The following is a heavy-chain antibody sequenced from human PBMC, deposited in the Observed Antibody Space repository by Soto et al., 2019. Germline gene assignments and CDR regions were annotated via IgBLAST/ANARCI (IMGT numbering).Heavy chain of an antibody. Sequence: GGSLRLSCAASGFIFSSYAMHWVRQAPGKGLEWVAVISYDGSNKYYADSVKGRFTISRDNSKNTLYLQMNSLRAEDTAVYYCARDHTVDYYDSSGYPLLGGPFDYWGQGTLVTVSS. V-gene: IGHV3-30-3*01. CDR3: ARDHTVDYYDSSGYPLLGGPFDY. CDR1: GFIFSSYA. CDR2: ISYDGSNK. D-gene: IGHD3-22*01. J-gene: IGHJ4*02.